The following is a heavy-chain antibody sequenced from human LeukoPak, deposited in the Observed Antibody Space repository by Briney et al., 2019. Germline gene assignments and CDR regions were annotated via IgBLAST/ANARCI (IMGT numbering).Heavy chain of an antibody. CDR3: ARSSQQWLVRYWFDA. CDR1: GFTFSDYY. CDR2: ISSSGSTI. J-gene: IGHJ5*02. Sequence: GGSLRLSCAASGFTFSDYYMSWIRQAPGKGLEWVSYISSSGSTIYYADSVKGRFTISRDNAKNSLYLQMNSLRAEDTAVYYCARSSQQWLVRYWFDAWGQGTLVTVSS. D-gene: IGHD6-19*01. V-gene: IGHV3-11*01.